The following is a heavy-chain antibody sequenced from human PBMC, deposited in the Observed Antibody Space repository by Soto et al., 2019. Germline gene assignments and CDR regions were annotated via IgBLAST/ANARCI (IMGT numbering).Heavy chain of an antibody. Sequence: EVQLVESGGGLVQPGGSLRLSCAASGFTFSSYWMHWVRQAPGKGLVWVSRINSDGSSTSYADSVKGRFTISRDNAKNTLYLQMNSLSAEDTAVYYCARVYCSGGSCCHLDYWGQGTLVTVSS. CDR3: ARVYCSGGSCCHLDY. CDR1: GFTFSSYW. CDR2: INSDGSST. V-gene: IGHV3-74*01. D-gene: IGHD2-15*01. J-gene: IGHJ4*02.